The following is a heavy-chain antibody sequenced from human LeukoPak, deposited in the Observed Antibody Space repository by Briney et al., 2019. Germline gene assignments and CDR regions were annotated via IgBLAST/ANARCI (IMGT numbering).Heavy chain of an antibody. CDR1: GGSISSYF. CDR2: IYYSGST. J-gene: IGHJ4*02. V-gene: IGHV4-59*08. D-gene: IGHD1-26*01. Sequence: NSSETLSLTCTVSGGSISSYFWSWIRQPPGKGLEWIGYIYYSGSTNYNPSLKSRVTISVDTSKNQFSLKLSSVTAADTAVYYCARLPGATSNVDCWGQGTLVTVSS. CDR3: ARLPGATSNVDC.